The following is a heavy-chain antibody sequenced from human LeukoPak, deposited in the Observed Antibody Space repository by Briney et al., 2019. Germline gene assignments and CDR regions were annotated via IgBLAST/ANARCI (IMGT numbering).Heavy chain of an antibody. Sequence: SQTLSLTCTVSGGSISSGSYYWSWIRQPAGKGLEWIGRIYTSGSTNYNPSLKSRVTISVDTSKNQFSLKLSSVTAADTALYYCARGERWLQSSDYWGQGTLVTVSS. V-gene: IGHV4-61*02. CDR3: ARGERWLQSSDY. J-gene: IGHJ4*02. CDR1: GGSISSGSYY. CDR2: IYTSGST. D-gene: IGHD5-24*01.